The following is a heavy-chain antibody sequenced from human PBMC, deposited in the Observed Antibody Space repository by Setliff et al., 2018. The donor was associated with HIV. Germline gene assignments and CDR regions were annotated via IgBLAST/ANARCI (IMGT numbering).Heavy chain of an antibody. CDR1: GYTLNNYG. Sequence: ASVKVSCKASGYTLNNYGISWVRQAPGQGLEWMGWINTHSGYTNYAQNVQGRVTVTMDTSTSTAYMELSSLRSEDTAVYYCARGKTWLRFLDYWGQGTLVTVS. CDR2: INTHSGYT. V-gene: IGHV1-18*01. J-gene: IGHJ4*02. CDR3: ARGKTWLRFLDY. D-gene: IGHD5-12*01.